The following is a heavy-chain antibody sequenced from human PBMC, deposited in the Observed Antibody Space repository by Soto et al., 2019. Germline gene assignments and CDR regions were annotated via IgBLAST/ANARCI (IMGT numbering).Heavy chain of an antibody. CDR2: INPNSGGT. V-gene: IGHV1-2*04. CDR3: ARDRETRRWPSYYFDY. D-gene: IGHD4-17*01. J-gene: IGHJ4*02. Sequence: QVQLVQSGAEVKKPGASVKVSCKASGYTFTGYYMHWVRQAPGQGLEWMGWINPNSGGTNYAQKFQGWVTMTRDTSISTAYMELSRLRSDDTAVYYCARDRETRRWPSYYFDYWGQGTLVTVSS. CDR1: GYTFTGYY.